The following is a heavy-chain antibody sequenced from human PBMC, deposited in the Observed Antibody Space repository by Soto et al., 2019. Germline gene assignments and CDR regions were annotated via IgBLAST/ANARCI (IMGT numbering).Heavy chain of an antibody. V-gene: IGHV1-69*02. Sequence: ASVKVSCKASGGTFSSYTISWVRQAPGQGLEWMGRIIPILGIANYAQKFQGRVTITADKSTSTAYMEMSSLRSEDTAVYYCARNNFYVILTGYYSLYYYYMDVWGKGTTVTVSS. CDR1: GGTFSSYT. CDR2: IIPILGIA. J-gene: IGHJ6*03. CDR3: ARNNFYVILTGYYSLYYYYMDV. D-gene: IGHD3-9*01.